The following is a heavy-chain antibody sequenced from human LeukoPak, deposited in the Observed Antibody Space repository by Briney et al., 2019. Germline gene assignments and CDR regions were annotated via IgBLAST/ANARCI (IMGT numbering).Heavy chain of an antibody. V-gene: IGHV4-59*08. CDR3: ASHGSSGHDPLT. CDR2: IYYTGST. CDR1: GDSIRSYY. Sequence: PSETLSLTYTVSGDSIRSYYWNWIRRTPGNGLEWIGYIYYTGSTSYNPSLKSRVTISLDTSKSQFSLRLTSVTAADTAVYYCASHGSSGHDPLTWGQGTLVTVSS. D-gene: IGHD5-12*01. J-gene: IGHJ4*01.